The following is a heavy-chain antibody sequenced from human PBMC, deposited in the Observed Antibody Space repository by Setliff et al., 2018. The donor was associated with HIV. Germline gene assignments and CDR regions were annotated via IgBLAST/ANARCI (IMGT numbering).Heavy chain of an antibody. V-gene: IGHV3-48*01. CDR2: ISSSSSTI. Sequence: GVSLRLSCAASGFTFSSYAMSWVRQAPGKGLEWVSTISSSSSTIYYADSVKGRFTISRDNAKNSLYLQMNSLRAEDTAVYYCARVSELLAYYMDVWGKGTTVTVSS. CDR3: ARVSELLAYYMDV. D-gene: IGHD1-26*01. J-gene: IGHJ6*03. CDR1: GFTFSSYA.